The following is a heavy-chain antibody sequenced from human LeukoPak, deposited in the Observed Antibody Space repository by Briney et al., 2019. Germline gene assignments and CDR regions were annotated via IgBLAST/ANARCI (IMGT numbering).Heavy chain of an antibody. V-gene: IGHV1-8*01. J-gene: IGHJ3*02. CDR2: MNPNSGNT. CDR1: GYTFTSYD. CDR3: AREIDTGGRAFDI. Sequence: ASVRVSCKASGYTFTSYDINWVRQATGQGLEWMGWMNPNSGNTGYAQKFQGRVTMTRNTSISTAYMELSRLRSDDTAVYYCAREIDTGGRAFDIWGQGTMVTVSS. D-gene: IGHD5-18*01.